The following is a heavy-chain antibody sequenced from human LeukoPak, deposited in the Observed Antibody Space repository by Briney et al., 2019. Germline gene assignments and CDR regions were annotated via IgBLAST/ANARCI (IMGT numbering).Heavy chain of an antibody. V-gene: IGHV4-4*07. D-gene: IGHD6-6*01. Sequence: SETLSLTCTVSGGSISSYYWSWIRRPAGKGLEWIGRIYTSGSTNYNPSLKSRVTMSVDTSKNQFSLKLSSVTAADTAVYYCARDGDSSSTTFDYWGQGTLVTVSS. J-gene: IGHJ4*02. CDR3: ARDGDSSSTTFDY. CDR1: GGSISSYY. CDR2: IYTSGST.